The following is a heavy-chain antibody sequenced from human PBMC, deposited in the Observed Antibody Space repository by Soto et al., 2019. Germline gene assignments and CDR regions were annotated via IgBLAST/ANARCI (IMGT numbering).Heavy chain of an antibody. CDR1: GGSVSSGSYY. J-gene: IGHJ4*02. D-gene: IGHD3-10*01. V-gene: IGHV4-61*01. CDR2: IYYSGST. CDR3: ARGRFGLGRDGFGVPIGDWDYFDY. Sequence: SETLSLTCTVSGGSVSSGSYYWSWIRQPPGKGLEWIGYIYYSGSTNYNPSLKSRVTISVDTSKNQFSLKLSSVTAADTAVYYCARGRFGLGRDGFGVPIGDWDYFDYWGQGTLVTVSS.